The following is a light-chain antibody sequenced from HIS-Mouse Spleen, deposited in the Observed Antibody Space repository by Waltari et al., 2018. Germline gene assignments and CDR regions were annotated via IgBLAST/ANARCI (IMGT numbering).Light chain of an antibody. CDR3: QAWDSSTVV. V-gene: IGLV3-1*01. CDR2: QDS. Sequence: SYELTQPPSVSVSPGPTASITCSGDKLGDKYACWYQQQPGQSPVLVIYQDSKRPSGIPERFSGSNSGNTATLTISGTQAMDEADYYCQAWDSSTVVFGGGTKLTVL. J-gene: IGLJ2*01. CDR1: KLGDKY.